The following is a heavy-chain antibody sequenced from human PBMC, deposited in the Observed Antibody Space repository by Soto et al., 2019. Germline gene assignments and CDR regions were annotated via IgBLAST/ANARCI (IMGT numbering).Heavy chain of an antibody. CDR3: ARAPWGYDSSGVDY. V-gene: IGHV1-3*01. CDR2: INAGNGNT. J-gene: IGHJ4*02. CDR1: GYTFTSYA. Sequence: GPSVKVSCKASGYTFTSYAMHWVRQAPGQRLEWMGWINAGNGNTKYSQKFQGRVTITRDTSASTAYMELSSLRSEDTAVYYCARAPWGYDSSGVDYWGQGTLVTVSS. D-gene: IGHD3-22*01.